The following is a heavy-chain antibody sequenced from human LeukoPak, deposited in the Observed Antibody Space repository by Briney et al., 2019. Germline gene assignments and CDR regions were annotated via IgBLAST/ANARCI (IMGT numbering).Heavy chain of an antibody. D-gene: IGHD1-26*01. CDR2: ISSSGSTI. CDR3: ARVWSYATDWFDP. V-gene: IGHV3-11*04. Sequence: GGSLRLSCAASGFTFSDYYMSWIRQAPGKGLEWVSYISSSGSTIYYADSVKGRFTISRDNAKNSLYLQMNSLRAEDTAVYYCARVWSYATDWFDPWGQGTLVIVSS. J-gene: IGHJ5*02. CDR1: GFTFSDYY.